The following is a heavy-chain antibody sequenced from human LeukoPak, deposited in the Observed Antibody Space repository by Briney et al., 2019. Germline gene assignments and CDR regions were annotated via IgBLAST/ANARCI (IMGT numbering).Heavy chain of an antibody. CDR2: IYSGGTT. CDR1: GFTVSTNC. V-gene: IGHV3-53*04. J-gene: IGHJ4*02. D-gene: IGHD5-18*01. CDR3: ARVDTVMAYYFDL. Sequence: PGGSLRLSCAASGFTVSTNCMTWVRQAPGKGLEWVSTIYSGGTTYYADSVMGRFTIYRHNSRSSLYLQMNSLRAEETAVYYCARVDTVMAYYFDLWGQGTLVTVSS.